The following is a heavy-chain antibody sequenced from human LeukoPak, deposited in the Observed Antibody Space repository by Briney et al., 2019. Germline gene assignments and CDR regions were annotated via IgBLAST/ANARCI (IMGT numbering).Heavy chain of an antibody. J-gene: IGHJ4*02. Sequence: PSETLSLTCTVSGGSISSYYWSWIRQPPGKGLEWIGYINYSGSTNYNPSLKSRVTISVDTSKNQFSLKVSSVTAADTAVYYCARGMGGYSYVWAFDYWGQGTLVTVSS. CDR2: INYSGST. D-gene: IGHD5-18*01. CDR3: ARGMGGYSYVWAFDY. V-gene: IGHV4-59*01. CDR1: GGSISSYY.